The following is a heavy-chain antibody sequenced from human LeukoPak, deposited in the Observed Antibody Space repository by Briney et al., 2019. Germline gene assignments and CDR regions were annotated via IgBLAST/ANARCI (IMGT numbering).Heavy chain of an antibody. V-gene: IGHV3-23*01. CDR2: ISGSGGST. D-gene: IGHD3-22*01. CDR3: ATRGYSSGYIRDAFDI. Sequence: GGSLRLSCAASGYTFSSYAMSWVRQAPGKGLEWVSAISGSGGSTYYADSVKGRFTISRDNSKNTLYLQMNSLRAEDTAVYYCATRGYSSGYIRDAFDIWGQGTMVTVSS. CDR1: GYTFSSYA. J-gene: IGHJ3*02.